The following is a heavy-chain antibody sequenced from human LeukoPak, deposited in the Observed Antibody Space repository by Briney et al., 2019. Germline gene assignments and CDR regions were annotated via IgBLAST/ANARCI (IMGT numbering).Heavy chain of an antibody. Sequence: PSETLSLTCTVSGGSISSSYWSWIRQPPGKGLEWIGHIYNSGSDSYNPSLESRVTISVDTTKNQFSLKLSSVTAADTAVYYCARDMVDRDMVKSLGWFDPWGQGTLVTVS. CDR2: IYNSGSD. D-gene: IGHD5-18*01. V-gene: IGHV4-59*01. CDR3: ARDMVDRDMVKSLGWFDP. CDR1: GGSISSSY. J-gene: IGHJ5*02.